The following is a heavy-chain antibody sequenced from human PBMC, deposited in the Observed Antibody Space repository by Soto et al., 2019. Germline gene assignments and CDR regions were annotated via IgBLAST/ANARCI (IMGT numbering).Heavy chain of an antibody. J-gene: IGHJ6*02. V-gene: IGHV1-69*13. Sequence: AASVKVSCKASGGTFSSYAISWVRQAPGQGLEWMGGIIPIFGTANYAQKFQGRVTITADESTSTAYMELSSLRSEDTAVYYCAKATLANWGSYYYYGMDVWGQGTTVTVSS. CDR2: IIPIFGTA. D-gene: IGHD7-27*01. CDR1: GGTFSSYA. CDR3: AKATLANWGSYYYYGMDV.